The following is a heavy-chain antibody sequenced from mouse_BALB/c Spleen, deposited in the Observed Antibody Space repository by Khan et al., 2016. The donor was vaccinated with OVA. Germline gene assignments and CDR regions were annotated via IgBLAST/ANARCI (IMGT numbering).Heavy chain of an antibody. CDR3: AGSCPCGSGTGFAY. CDR2: IDPSDSYT. CDR1: GYPLTSYW. D-gene: IGHD1-1*01. J-gene: IGHJ3*01. V-gene: IGHV1-69*02. Sequence: QVQLQQSGAELVKPGASVKLSCKASGYPLTSYWLHWVKQRPGQGLEWIGEIDPSDSYTNYYQKFKGKATLTVDKSSRTNYMQLSSLTSEDSAVYSCAGSCPCGSGTGFAYWGQGNLVTVSA.